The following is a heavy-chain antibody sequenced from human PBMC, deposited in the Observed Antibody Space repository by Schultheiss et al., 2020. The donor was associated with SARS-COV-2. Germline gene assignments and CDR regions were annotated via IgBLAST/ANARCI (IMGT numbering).Heavy chain of an antibody. V-gene: IGHV4-39*07. CDR2: INHSGST. J-gene: IGHJ6*03. Sequence: SETLSLTCTVSGGSISSGGYYWSWIRQPPGKGLEWIGEINHSGSTNYNPSLKSRVTISVDTSKNQFSLKLSSVTAADTAVYYCARGGGYCSSTSCYRRHYYYYYMDVWGKGTTVTVSS. D-gene: IGHD2-2*02. CDR3: ARGGGYCSSTSCYRRHYYYYYMDV. CDR1: GGSISSGGYY.